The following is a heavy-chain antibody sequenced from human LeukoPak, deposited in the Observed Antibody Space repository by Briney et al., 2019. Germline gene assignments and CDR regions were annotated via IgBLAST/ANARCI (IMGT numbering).Heavy chain of an antibody. V-gene: IGHV1-18*01. D-gene: IGHD3-22*01. CDR3: ARDNYYDSSGYYRPVNYFDY. J-gene: IGHJ4*02. Sequence: ASVKVSCKASGYSFTNHAIHWVRQAPGQGLEWMGWISAYNGNTNYAQKLQGRVTMTTDTSTSTAYMELRSLRSDDTAVYYCARDNYYDSSGYYRPVNYFDYWGQGTLVTVSS. CDR2: ISAYNGNT. CDR1: GYSFTNHA.